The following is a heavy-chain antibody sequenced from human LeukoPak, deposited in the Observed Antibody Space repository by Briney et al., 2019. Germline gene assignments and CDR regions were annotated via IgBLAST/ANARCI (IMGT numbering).Heavy chain of an antibody. V-gene: IGHV3-23*01. J-gene: IGHJ6*03. D-gene: IGHD3-10*01. Sequence: PGGSLRLSCAASGFTSSSYAMSWVRQAPGKGLEWVSAISGSGGSTYYADSVKGRFTISRDNSKNTLYLQMNRLRAEDTAVYYCAKSSRGYYYCYMDVWGKGTTVTVSS. CDR2: ISGSGGST. CDR3: AKSSRGYYYCYMDV. CDR1: GFTSSSYA.